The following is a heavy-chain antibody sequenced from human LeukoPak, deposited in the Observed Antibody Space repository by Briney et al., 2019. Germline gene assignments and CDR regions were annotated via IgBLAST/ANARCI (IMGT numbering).Heavy chain of an antibody. J-gene: IGHJ4*02. CDR1: GGSISSYY. CDR3: ARGVEYSSSSGLGY. CDR2: IYYSGST. Sequence: SETLSLTCTVSGGSISSYYWSWIRQPPGKGLEWIGYIYYSGSTNYNPSLKSRVTISVDTSKDQFSLKLSSVTAADTAVYYCARGVEYSSSSGLGYWGQGTLVTVSS. V-gene: IGHV4-59*01. D-gene: IGHD6-6*01.